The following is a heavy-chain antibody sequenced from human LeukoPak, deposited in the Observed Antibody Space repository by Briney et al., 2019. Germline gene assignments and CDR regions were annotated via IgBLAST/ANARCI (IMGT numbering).Heavy chain of an antibody. CDR2: ISSSSSYI. Sequence: GGSLRLSCAASGFTFSSYSMNWVRQAPGKGLEWVSSISSSSSYIYYADSVKGRFTISRDNSKNTLYLQMNGLRAEDTAVYYCARDAQGGGSYYFDYWGQGTLVTVSS. J-gene: IGHJ4*02. CDR1: GFTFSSYS. D-gene: IGHD1-26*01. V-gene: IGHV3-21*01. CDR3: ARDAQGGGSYYFDY.